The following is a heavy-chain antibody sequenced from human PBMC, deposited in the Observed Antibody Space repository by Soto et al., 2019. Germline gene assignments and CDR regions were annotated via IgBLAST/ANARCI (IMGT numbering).Heavy chain of an antibody. CDR2: INHSGST. CDR3: ARANWNYSYYYYYYMDV. CDR1: GGSFSGCD. D-gene: IGHD1-7*01. V-gene: IGHV4-34*01. J-gene: IGHJ6*03. Sequence: SETLSLTWAVYGGSFSGCDWSWIRQPPGKGLEWIGEINHSGSTNYNPSLKSRVTISVDTSKNQFSLKLSSVTAADTAVYYCARANWNYSYYYYYYMDVWGKGTTVTVSS.